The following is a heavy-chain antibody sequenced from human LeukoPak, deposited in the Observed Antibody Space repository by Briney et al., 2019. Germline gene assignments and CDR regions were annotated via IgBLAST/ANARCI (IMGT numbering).Heavy chain of an antibody. CDR2: INHGGST. D-gene: IGHD3-22*01. J-gene: IGHJ1*01. Sequence: SETLSLTCAVYGGSFSDYYCSWIRQPPGKGLEWVGEINHGGSTNYSPSLKSRVTLSADTSKEQCSLKLSSVTAADTAVYYCAYSSAFQQHCGQGTLVTVSS. CDR3: AYSSAFQQH. V-gene: IGHV4-34*01. CDR1: GGSFSDYY.